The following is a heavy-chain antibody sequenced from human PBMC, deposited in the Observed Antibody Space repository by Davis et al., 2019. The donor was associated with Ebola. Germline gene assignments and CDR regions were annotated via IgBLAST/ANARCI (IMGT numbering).Heavy chain of an antibody. D-gene: IGHD3-3*01. CDR2: IYHSGST. J-gene: IGHJ3*02. CDR1: GGSISSSNW. Sequence: SETLSLTCAVSGGSISSSNWWSWVRQPPGKGLEWIGEIYHSGSTNYNPSLKSRVTISVDTSKNQFSLKLSSVTAADTAVYYCARGLRFLEWFRRRKNDAFDIWGQGTMVTVSS. V-gene: IGHV4-4*02. CDR3: ARGLRFLEWFRRRKNDAFDI.